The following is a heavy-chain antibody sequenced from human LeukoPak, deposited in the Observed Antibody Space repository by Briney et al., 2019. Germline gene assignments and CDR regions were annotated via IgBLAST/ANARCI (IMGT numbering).Heavy chain of an antibody. CDR1: GGSISSSSYY. CDR3: ARHVGGAVAGDPLSGIGY. V-gene: IGHV4-39*01. Sequence: SETLSLTCTVSGGSISSSSYYWGWIRQPPGKGLEWIGSIYYSGSTYYNPSLKSRVTISVDTSKNQFSLKLSSVTAADTAVYYCARHVGGAVAGDPLSGIGYWGQGTLVTVSS. J-gene: IGHJ4*02. CDR2: IYYSGST. D-gene: IGHD6-19*01.